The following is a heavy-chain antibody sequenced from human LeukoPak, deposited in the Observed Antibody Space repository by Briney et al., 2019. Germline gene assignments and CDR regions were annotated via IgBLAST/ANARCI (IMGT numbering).Heavy chain of an antibody. CDR3: AKDRSGSYYGLGN. Sequence: GGSLRLSCAASGFTFSSYGMHWVRQAPGKGLEWVAVISYDGSNKYYADSVKGRFTISRDNSKNTLYLQMNSLRAEDTAVYYCAKDRSGSYYGLGNWGQGTLVTVSS. CDR1: GFTFSSYG. J-gene: IGHJ4*02. CDR2: ISYDGSNK. D-gene: IGHD1-26*01. V-gene: IGHV3-30*18.